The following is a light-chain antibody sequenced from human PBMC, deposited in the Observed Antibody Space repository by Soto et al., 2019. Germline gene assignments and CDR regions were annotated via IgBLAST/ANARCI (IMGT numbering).Light chain of an antibody. Sequence: DIQLTQSPSSLSASVGDRLTISCRASQDISTHLAWFAQKPGRAPQLLIYAASTLHSGVPSRFSGSGSGTDFTLTISSLQPEDFATYYCKNLNTYPITFGAGTRLEIK. V-gene: IGKV1-9*01. CDR2: AAS. J-gene: IGKJ5*01. CDR3: KNLNTYPIT. CDR1: QDISTH.